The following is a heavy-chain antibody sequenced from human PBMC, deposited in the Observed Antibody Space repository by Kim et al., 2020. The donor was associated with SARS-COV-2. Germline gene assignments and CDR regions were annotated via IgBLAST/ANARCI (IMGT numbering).Heavy chain of an antibody. CDR1: GGSISSSNW. CDR3: ASSPAYYYSGMDV. D-gene: IGHD2-2*01. V-gene: IGHV4-4*02. CDR2: IYHSGST. Sequence: SETLSLTCAVSGGSISSSNWWSWVRQPPGKGLEWIGEIYHSGSTNYNPSLKSRGTISVDKTKNQFSLRLSSVTAADTAVYYCASSPAYYYSGMDVWGHGTTGTGSS. J-gene: IGHJ6*02.